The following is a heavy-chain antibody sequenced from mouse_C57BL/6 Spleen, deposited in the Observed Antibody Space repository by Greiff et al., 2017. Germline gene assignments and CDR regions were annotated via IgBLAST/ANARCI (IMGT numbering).Heavy chain of an antibody. D-gene: IGHD3-2*02. J-gene: IGHJ4*01. CDR1: GYTFTDYE. V-gene: IGHV1-15*01. CDR3: TRGLRLLYYYAMDY. Sequence: QVQLQQSGAELVRPGASVTLSCKASGYTFTDYEMHWVKPTPVHGLEWIGAIDPETGCTAYNQKFKGKVILTADKSYSTAYMELRILTSEDSAVYYCTRGLRLLYYYAMDYWGQGTSVTVSS. CDR2: IDPETGCT.